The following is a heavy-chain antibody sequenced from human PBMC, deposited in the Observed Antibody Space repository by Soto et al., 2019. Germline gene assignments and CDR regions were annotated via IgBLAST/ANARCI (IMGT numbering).Heavy chain of an antibody. CDR3: ARRYRAVVVVAATPFDY. D-gene: IGHD2-15*01. V-gene: IGHV4-39*01. Sequence: PSETLSLTCTVSGGSISSSSYYWGWIRQPPGKGLEWIGSIYYSGSTYYNPSLKSRVTISVDTSKNQFSLKLSSVTAADTAVYYCARRYRAVVVVAATPFDYWGQGTLVTVSS. CDR1: GGSISSSSYY. J-gene: IGHJ4*02. CDR2: IYYSGST.